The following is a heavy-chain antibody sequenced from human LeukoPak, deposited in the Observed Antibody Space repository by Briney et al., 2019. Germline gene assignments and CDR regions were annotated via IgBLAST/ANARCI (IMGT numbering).Heavy chain of an antibody. CDR1: GFSFSSYS. CDR3: AKGGIRYGYWFDH. V-gene: IGHV3-48*04. CDR2: ISGDGNAK. D-gene: IGHD3-10*01. Sequence: PGGSLRLSCAASGFSFSSYSINWVRQAPGKGLEWVSYISGDGNAKHYTDSVKGRFTISRDHAKNSLSLQLNSLRAEDTAVYYCAKGGIRYGYWFDHWGQGTLVTVSS. J-gene: IGHJ5*02.